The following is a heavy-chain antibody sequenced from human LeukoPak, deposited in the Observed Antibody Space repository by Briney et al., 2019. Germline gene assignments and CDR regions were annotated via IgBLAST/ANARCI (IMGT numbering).Heavy chain of an antibody. D-gene: IGHD1-26*01. CDR1: GYTFTSYS. CDR2: INAGNGNT. CDR3: ARFLGGSYGMDV. V-gene: IGHV1-3*01. Sequence: ASVKVSCKASGYTFTSYSMHWVRQAPGLRLEWMGWINAGNGNTKFSQKFQGRVTITRDTSASTAYMELSSLRSEDTAVYYCARFLGGSYGMDVWGQGTTVTVSS. J-gene: IGHJ6*02.